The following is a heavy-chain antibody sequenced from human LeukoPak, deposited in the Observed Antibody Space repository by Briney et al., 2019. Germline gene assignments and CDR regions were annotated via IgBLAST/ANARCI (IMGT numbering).Heavy chain of an antibody. CDR1: GYTFTSYD. Sequence: GESLKISCKGSGYTFTSYDINWVRQATGQGLEWMGWLNPNSGDTGYAQKFQGRVTITRDTSISTAYMELSSLRSEDTAVYYCATEAGIAAAALLHWYFDLWGRGTLVTVSS. J-gene: IGHJ2*01. V-gene: IGHV1-8*03. CDR2: LNPNSGDT. D-gene: IGHD6-13*01. CDR3: ATEAGIAAAALLHWYFDL.